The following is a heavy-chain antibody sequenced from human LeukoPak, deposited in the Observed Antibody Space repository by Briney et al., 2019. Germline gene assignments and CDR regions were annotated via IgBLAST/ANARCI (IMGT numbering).Heavy chain of an antibody. J-gene: IGHJ5*01. CDR1: GFTVSSNY. Sequence: GGSLRLSCAASGFTVSSNYMNWVRQAPGKGLEWVSGIYVDGSTYYADSVKGRFTISRDNSRNTLYLQMNSLRAEDTGVYYCARISAYDDSWGQGTLVTVSS. V-gene: IGHV3-53*01. D-gene: IGHD3-3*01. CDR3: ARISAYDDS. CDR2: IYVDGST.